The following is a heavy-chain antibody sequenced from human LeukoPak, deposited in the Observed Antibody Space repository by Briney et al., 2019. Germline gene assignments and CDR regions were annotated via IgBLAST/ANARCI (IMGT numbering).Heavy chain of an antibody. CDR1: GYTFTGCY. Sequence: ASVKVSCKASGYTFTGCYMHWVRQARGQGLEWMGWINPDSGGTNYAQKFQGRVTMTRDTSISTAYMELSRLRSDDTAVYYCARDPRGGYDLDYWGQGTLVTVSS. V-gene: IGHV1-2*02. CDR2: INPDSGGT. CDR3: ARDPRGGYDLDY. J-gene: IGHJ4*02. D-gene: IGHD5-12*01.